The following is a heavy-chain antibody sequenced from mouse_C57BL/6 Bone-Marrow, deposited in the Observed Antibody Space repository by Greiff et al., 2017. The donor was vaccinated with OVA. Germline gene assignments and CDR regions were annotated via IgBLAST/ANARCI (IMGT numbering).Heavy chain of an antibody. Sequence: DVKLVESGGGLVQPKGSLKLSCAASGFSFNTYAMNWVRQAPGKGLEWVARIRSKSNNYATYYADSVKDRFTISRDDSESMLYLQMNNLKTEDTAMYYCVRGLRRRGVVGFAYWGQGTLVTVSA. V-gene: IGHV10-1*01. CDR1: GFSFNTYA. CDR3: VRGLRRRGVVGFAY. D-gene: IGHD2-4*01. CDR2: IRSKSNNYAT. J-gene: IGHJ3*01.